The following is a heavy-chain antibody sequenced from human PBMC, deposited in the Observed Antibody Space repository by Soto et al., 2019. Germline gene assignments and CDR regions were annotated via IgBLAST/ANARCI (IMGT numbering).Heavy chain of an antibody. D-gene: IGHD3-10*01. J-gene: IGHJ6*02. CDR1: GFTFSSYG. Sequence: GGSLRLSCAASGFTFSSYGMHWVRQAPGKGLEWVAVIWYDGSNKYYADSVKGRFTISRDNSKNTLYLQMNSLRAEDTAVYYCARSVWFGEVELSYYYYGMDVWGQGTTVTVSS. V-gene: IGHV3-33*01. CDR3: ARSVWFGEVELSYYYYGMDV. CDR2: IWYDGSNK.